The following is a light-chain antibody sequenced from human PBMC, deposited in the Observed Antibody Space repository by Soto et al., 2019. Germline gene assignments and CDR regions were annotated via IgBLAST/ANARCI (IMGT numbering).Light chain of an antibody. CDR1: QGISSY. CDR2: AAS. Sequence: DIQLTQSPSFLSASVGDRVTITCRASQGISSYLAWYQQKPGKAPKLLIYAASTLQSGVPSRFSGSGSGTEFTLTISNLQPEDFATYYCQQANSPPLTFGGGTKVDIK. CDR3: QQANSPPLT. J-gene: IGKJ4*01. V-gene: IGKV1-9*01.